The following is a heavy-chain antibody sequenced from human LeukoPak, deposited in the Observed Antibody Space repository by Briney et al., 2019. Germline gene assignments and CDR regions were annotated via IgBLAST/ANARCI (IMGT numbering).Heavy chain of an antibody. V-gene: IGHV1-18*04. CDR1: GYTFTSYG. J-gene: IGHJ6*04. CDR3: ARGADIAVAGPGGMDV. Sequence: ASVKVSCKAYGYTFTSYGISWVRQAPGQGLEWMGWISAYNGNTNYAQKLQGRVTMTTDTSTSTAYMELRSLRSDDTAVYYCARGADIAVAGPGGMDVWGKGTTVTVSS. D-gene: IGHD6-19*01. CDR2: ISAYNGNT.